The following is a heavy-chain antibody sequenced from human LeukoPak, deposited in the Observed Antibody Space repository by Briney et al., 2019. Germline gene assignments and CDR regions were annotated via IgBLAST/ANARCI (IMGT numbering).Heavy chain of an antibody. Sequence: PGRSLRLSCAASGFSFSNYAMHWVRQAPGKGLEWVAAILYDGSNKYYADSAKGRFTISRDNSKNTLYLQMNSLRAEDTAVYYCARATYYYDSSGPAFDYWGQGTLVTVSS. J-gene: IGHJ4*02. CDR1: GFSFSNYA. CDR3: ARATYYYDSSGPAFDY. CDR2: ILYDGSNK. V-gene: IGHV3-30-3*01. D-gene: IGHD3-22*01.